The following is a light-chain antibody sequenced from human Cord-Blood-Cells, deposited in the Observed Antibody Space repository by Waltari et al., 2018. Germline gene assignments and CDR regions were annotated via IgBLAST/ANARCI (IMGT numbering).Light chain of an antibody. Sequence: QSALTQPASVSGSPGQSITISCTGTSSDVGGYNYVSWYQQHPGKAPKLMIYEVSNRPSWVSNRFSGSKSGITASLTISGLQAEVDADYYCSSYTSSSTLVFGGGTKLTVL. CDR1: SSDVGGYNY. CDR3: SSYTSSSTLV. CDR2: EVS. J-gene: IGLJ2*01. V-gene: IGLV2-14*01.